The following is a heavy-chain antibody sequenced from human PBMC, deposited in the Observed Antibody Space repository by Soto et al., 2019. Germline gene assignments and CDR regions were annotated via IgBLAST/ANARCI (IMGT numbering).Heavy chain of an antibody. V-gene: IGHV5-10-1*01. J-gene: IGHJ3*02. CDR1: GYSFTIYW. D-gene: IGHD3-10*01. CDR3: ARHGDGSGTSHAFDI. CDR2: IDPSDSYT. Sequence: GESLKISCKGSGYSFTIYWISWVLQMPWKGLEWMGRIDPSDSYTNYSPSFQGHVTISADKSISTAYLQWSSLKASDTAMYYCARHGDGSGTSHAFDIWGQGTMVTVSS.